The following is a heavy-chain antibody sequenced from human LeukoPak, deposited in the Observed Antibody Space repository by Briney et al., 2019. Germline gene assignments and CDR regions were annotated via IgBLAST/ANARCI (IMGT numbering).Heavy chain of an antibody. J-gene: IGHJ3*02. CDR1: GYTLTELS. Sequence: ASVKVSCKVSGYTLTELSMHWVRQAPGKGLEWMGGFDPEDGETIYAQKFQGRVTMTEDTSTDTAYMELSSLRSEDTAVYYCATEVGLLSSLGAFDIWGQGTMVTASS. CDR3: ATEVGLLSSLGAFDI. V-gene: IGHV1-24*01. CDR2: FDPEDGET. D-gene: IGHD3-3*01.